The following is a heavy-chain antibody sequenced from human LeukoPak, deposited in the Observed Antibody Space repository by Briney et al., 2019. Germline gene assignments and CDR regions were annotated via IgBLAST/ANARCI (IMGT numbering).Heavy chain of an antibody. V-gene: IGHV3-66*01. CDR2: IYSGGNT. D-gene: IGHD2-8*01. J-gene: IGHJ3*02. CDR3: ARWGVIMGKDAFDI. CDR1: GFTVNSYY. Sequence: PGGSLRLSCAASGFTVNSYYMSWVRQAPGKGLEWVSIIYSGGNTYYADSVKGRFTISRDNSKNTLFLQMNSLRAEDRAVYYCARWGVIMGKDAFDIWGQGTMVTVSS.